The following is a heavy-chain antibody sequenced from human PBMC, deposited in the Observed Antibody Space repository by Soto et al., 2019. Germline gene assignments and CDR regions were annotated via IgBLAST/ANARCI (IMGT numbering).Heavy chain of an antibody. Sequence: ASVKVSCKTSGYSFTKYGLHWVRQAPGQRLEWMGWINPGNGDTKYSQKFQGRVTITRDTSATTAYMELSGLRSEDSAVFYCARTDCSSTSCYNYYYYGMDVWGQGTTVTVS. CDR1: GYSFTKYG. D-gene: IGHD2-2*01. J-gene: IGHJ6*02. CDR3: ARTDCSSTSCYNYYYYGMDV. CDR2: INPGNGDT. V-gene: IGHV1-3*01.